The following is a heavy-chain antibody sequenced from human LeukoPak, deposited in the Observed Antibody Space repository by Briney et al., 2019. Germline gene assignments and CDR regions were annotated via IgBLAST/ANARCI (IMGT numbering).Heavy chain of an antibody. CDR3: ANYRIQLWQRNDAFDI. J-gene: IGHJ3*02. Sequence: GGSLRLSCAASGFTFSSYDMHWVRQATGKGLEWVSAIGTAGDTYYPGSVKGRFTISRDNSKNTLFLQMNSLRAEDTAVYYCANYRIQLWQRNDAFDIWGQGTMVTVSS. CDR1: GFTFSSYD. D-gene: IGHD5-18*01. CDR2: IGTAGDT. V-gene: IGHV3-13*01.